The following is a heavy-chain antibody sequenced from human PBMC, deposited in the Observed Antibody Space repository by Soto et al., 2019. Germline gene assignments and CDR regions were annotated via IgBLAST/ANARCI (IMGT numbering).Heavy chain of an antibody. V-gene: IGHV3-74*01. D-gene: IGHD5-18*01. J-gene: IGHJ4*02. CDR2: INSDGSST. CDR1: GFTFSSYW. Sequence: GGSLRLSCAASGFTFSSYWMHWVRQAPGKGLVWVSRINSDGSSTSYADSVKGRFTISRDNAKNTLYLQMNSLRAEDTAVYYCARDLVRAGGYSYGYYFDYWGQGTLVTVSS. CDR3: ARDLVRAGGYSYGYYFDY.